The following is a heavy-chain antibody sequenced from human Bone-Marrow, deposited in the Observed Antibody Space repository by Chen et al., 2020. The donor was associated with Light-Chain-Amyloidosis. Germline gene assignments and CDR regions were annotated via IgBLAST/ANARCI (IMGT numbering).Heavy chain of an antibody. Sequence: QVQLVESGGGVVQPGGSLRLSCAASGFTFSSYGLHWVRQAPGKGLEWVAFIRHDGSNKYYADSVKGRFTISRDDSKNTLYLQMNSLRPEDTAVYYCAQLYSYGRPFKHWGQGTLVSVSS. V-gene: IGHV3-30*02. J-gene: IGHJ4*02. CDR3: AQLYSYGRPFKH. CDR2: IRHDGSNK. CDR1: GFTFSSYG. D-gene: IGHD5-18*01.